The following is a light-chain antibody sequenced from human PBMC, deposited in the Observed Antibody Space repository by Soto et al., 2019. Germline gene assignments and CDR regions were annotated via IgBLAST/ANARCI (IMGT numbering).Light chain of an antibody. CDR2: DVS. CDR1: SSDIGGYNY. CDR3: ASYASSNTVL. J-gene: IGLJ2*01. Sequence: ALTQPASVSGSPGQSITISCTGTSSDIGGYNYVSWYQQHPGKAPKLMIYDVSDRPSGVSNRFSGSKSGNTASLTISGLQAEDEADYYCASYASSNTVLFGGGTQLTVL. V-gene: IGLV2-14*03.